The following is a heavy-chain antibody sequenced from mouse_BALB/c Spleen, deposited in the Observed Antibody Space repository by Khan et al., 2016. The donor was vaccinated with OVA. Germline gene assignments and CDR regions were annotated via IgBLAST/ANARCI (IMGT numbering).Heavy chain of an antibody. CDR3: SRSGYGFGAY. D-gene: IGHD3-2*02. CDR1: GYAFTDYL. Sequence: VQLQESGAELVRPGTSVKVSCKASGYAFTDYLIEWLKQRPGQGLEWIGVINPGSGGANYNEKFKDKATLTADKSSNTAYLTLTSLTSDDSAVYFCSRSGYGFGAYWGPGTLVTVAA. V-gene: IGHV1-54*01. J-gene: IGHJ3*01. CDR2: INPGSGGA.